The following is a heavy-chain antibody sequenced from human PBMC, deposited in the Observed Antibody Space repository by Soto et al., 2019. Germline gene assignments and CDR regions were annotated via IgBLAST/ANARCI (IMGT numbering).Heavy chain of an antibody. Sequence: SATLSLTCTFSGSSIGSYYWSWIRQPPGKGLEWIGYIYYSGSTNYNPSLKSRVTISVDTSKYQFSLKLTSVTAADTAVYYCARQRGYSGYGRYYYSVCDVWGQGTTVIVS. V-gene: IGHV4-59*01. J-gene: IGHJ6*02. CDR1: GSSIGSYY. CDR3: ARQRGYSGYGRYYYSVCDV. CDR2: IYYSGST. D-gene: IGHD5-12*01.